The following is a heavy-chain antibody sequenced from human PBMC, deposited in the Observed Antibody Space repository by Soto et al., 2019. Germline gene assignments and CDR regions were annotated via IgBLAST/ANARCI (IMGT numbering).Heavy chain of an antibody. CDR3: ARDLPTGDAFDI. CDR1: GGTFSSYA. CDR2: IIPIFGTA. Sequence: ASVKVSCKASGGTFSSYAISWVRQAPGQGLEWMGGIIPIFGTANYAQKFQGRVTITADESTSTAYMELSSLRSEDTAVYYCARDLPTGDAFDIWGQGTMVTVSS. J-gene: IGHJ3*02. V-gene: IGHV1-69*13. D-gene: IGHD3-9*01.